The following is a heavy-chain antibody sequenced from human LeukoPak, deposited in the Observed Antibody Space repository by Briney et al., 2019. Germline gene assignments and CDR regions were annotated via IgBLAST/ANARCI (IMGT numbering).Heavy chain of an antibody. CDR1: GYTFTGYY. Sequence: ASVKVSCKASGYTFTGYYMHWVRQAPGQGLEWMGWINPNSGGTNYAQKFQGRVTMTRDTSISTAYMELSRLRSDDTAVYYCARVFRSYYDSSGPTGGSAFDIWGQGTMVTVSS. CDR3: ARVFRSYYDSSGPTGGSAFDI. V-gene: IGHV1-2*02. D-gene: IGHD3-22*01. J-gene: IGHJ3*02. CDR2: INPNSGGT.